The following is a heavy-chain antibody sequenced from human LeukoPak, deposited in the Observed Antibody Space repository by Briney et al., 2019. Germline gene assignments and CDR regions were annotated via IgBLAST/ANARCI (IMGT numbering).Heavy chain of an antibody. CDR3: ARESRSSGWYGGDFDY. V-gene: IGHV1-69*01. CDR1: GGTFSSYA. D-gene: IGHD6-19*01. Sequence: GSSVKVSCKASGGTFSSYAISWVRQAPGQRLEWMGGIIPIFGTANYAQKFQGRVTITADESTSTAYMELSSLRSEDTAVYYCARESRSSGWYGGDFDYWGQGTLVTVSS. CDR2: IIPIFGTA. J-gene: IGHJ4*02.